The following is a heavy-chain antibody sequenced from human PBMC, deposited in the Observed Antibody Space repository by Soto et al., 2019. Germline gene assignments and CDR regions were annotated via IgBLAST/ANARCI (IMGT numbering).Heavy chain of an antibody. D-gene: IGHD6-6*01. V-gene: IGHV5-51*01. CDR1: GYSFTSYW. J-gene: IGHJ6*03. CDR3: ARRGIAARSPYYYYYYMDV. CDR2: IYPGDSDT. Sequence: GESLKISCKGSGYSFTSYWIGWVRQMPGKGLEWMGIIYPGDSDTRYSPSFQGQVTISADKSISTAYLQWSSLKASDTAMYYCARRGIAARSPYYYYYYMDVWGKGTTVTVSS.